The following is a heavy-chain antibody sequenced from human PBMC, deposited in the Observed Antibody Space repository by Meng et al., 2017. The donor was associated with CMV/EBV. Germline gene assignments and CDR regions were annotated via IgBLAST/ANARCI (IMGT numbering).Heavy chain of an antibody. J-gene: IGHJ4*02. Sequence: SVKVSCKASGGTFSSHTISWVRQAPGQGLEWMGRIIPILGIANYAQKFQGRVTITADKSTSTAYMELSSLRSEDTAVYYCARSYYDSSGYYAYWGQGTLVTVSS. CDR1: GGTFSSHT. V-gene: IGHV1-69*02. CDR2: IIPILGIA. D-gene: IGHD3-22*01. CDR3: ARSYYDSSGYYAY.